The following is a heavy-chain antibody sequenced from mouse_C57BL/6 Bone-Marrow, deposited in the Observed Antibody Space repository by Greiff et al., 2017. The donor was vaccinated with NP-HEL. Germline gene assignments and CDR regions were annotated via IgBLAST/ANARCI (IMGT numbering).Heavy chain of an antibody. Sequence: SGAELVRPGASVKLSCTASGFNIKDDYMHWVKQRPEQGLEWIGWIDPENGDTEYASKFQGKATITADTSSNTAYLQLSSLTSEDTAVYYCTTLYYYGSSYDYWGQGTTLTVSS. CDR2: IDPENGDT. D-gene: IGHD1-1*01. V-gene: IGHV14-4*01. CDR1: GFNIKDDY. J-gene: IGHJ2*01. CDR3: TTLYYYGSSYDY.